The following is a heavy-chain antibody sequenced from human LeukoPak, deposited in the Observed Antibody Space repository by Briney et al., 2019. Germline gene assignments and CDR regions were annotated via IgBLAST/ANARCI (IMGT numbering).Heavy chain of an antibody. Sequence: GGSLGLSCAASGFTFSTYSMNWVGRAPGKGLGGVSYISSSGSTIYYADSVKGRFTISRDNAKNSLYLQMNSLRAEDTAVYYCAELGITMIGGVWGKGTTVTISS. V-gene: IGHV3-48*04. CDR3: AELGITMIGGV. CDR2: ISSSGSTI. D-gene: IGHD3-10*02. CDR1: GFTFSTYS. J-gene: IGHJ6*04.